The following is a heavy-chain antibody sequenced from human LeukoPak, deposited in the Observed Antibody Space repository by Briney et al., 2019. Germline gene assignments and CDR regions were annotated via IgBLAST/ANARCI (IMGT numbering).Heavy chain of an antibody. CDR3: ARDKYGTTGWFDP. CDR2: IYYSGST. CDR1: GGSLSSYY. D-gene: IGHD1-7*01. V-gene: IGHV4-59*01. J-gene: IGHJ5*02. Sequence: SETLSLTCTVSGGSLSSYYWSWIRQPPGKGLEWIGYIYYSGSTNYNPSLKSRVTISVDTSKNQFSLKLSSVTAADTAVYYCARDKYGTTGWFDPWGQGTLVTVSS.